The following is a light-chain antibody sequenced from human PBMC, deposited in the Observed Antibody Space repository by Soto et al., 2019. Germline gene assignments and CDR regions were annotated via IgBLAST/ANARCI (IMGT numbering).Light chain of an antibody. CDR3: LQDYDYPYT. CDR1: QGIRDD. V-gene: IGKV1-6*01. CDR2: AAS. Sequence: AIQMTQSPSSLSASVGDRVTITCRASQGIRDDLGWYQQKPGKAPKLLIYAASNLQSGVPSRFSGSGSGTDFTLIISRLQPEDFATYYCLQDYDYPYTFGQGTKLEIK. J-gene: IGKJ2*01.